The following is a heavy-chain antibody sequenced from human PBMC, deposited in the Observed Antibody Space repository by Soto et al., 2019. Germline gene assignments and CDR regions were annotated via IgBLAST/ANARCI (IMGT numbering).Heavy chain of an antibody. Sequence: SVKVSCKASGGTFSSYAISWVRQAPGQGLEWMGGIIPIFGTANYAQKFQGRVTITADESTSTAYMELSSLRSEDTAVYYCASALLSSGYYYYYYYGMDVWGQGTTVTVSS. J-gene: IGHJ6*02. CDR2: IIPIFGTA. D-gene: IGHD3-22*01. V-gene: IGHV1-69*13. CDR3: ASALLSSGYYYYYYYGMDV. CDR1: GGTFSSYA.